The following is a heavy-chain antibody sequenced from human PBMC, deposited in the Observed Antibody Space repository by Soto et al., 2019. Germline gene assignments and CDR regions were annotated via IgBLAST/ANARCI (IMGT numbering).Heavy chain of an antibody. D-gene: IGHD2-2*03. J-gene: IGHJ5*02. V-gene: IGHV4-30-4*03. CDR2: IYATGST. CDR1: GGTISSGDYY. Sequence: PSVHLSLTCIVSGGTISSGDYYWCWIRQPQGKGLEWIGRIYATGSTDYNPSLKSRLTMSVDMSKKQLSLTLRSVTAADTAMYYWGFYGSKNLRDLFDPRGKRTSVTLYS. CDR3: GFYGSKNLRDLFDP.